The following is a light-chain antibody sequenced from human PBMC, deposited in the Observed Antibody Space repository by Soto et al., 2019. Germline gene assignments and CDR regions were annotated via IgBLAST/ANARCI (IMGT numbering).Light chain of an antibody. J-gene: IGLJ2*01. V-gene: IGLV7-46*01. Sequence: QAVVTQEPSLTVSPGGTVILTCGSSSGAVTTDHFPYWFQKKPGQAPRTLIYETTDKYSWTPARFSGSLLGDKAALTLSGAQPEDEAEYHCFLSYGGGRPVFGGGTKLTVL. CDR3: FLSYGGGRPV. CDR1: SGAVTTDHF. CDR2: ETT.